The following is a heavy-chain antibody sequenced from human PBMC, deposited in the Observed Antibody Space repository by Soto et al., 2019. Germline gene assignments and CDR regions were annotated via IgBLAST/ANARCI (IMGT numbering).Heavy chain of an antibody. CDR2: IYSGGST. J-gene: IGHJ4*02. D-gene: IGHD1-26*01. CDR3: AREGRRTRATTSSSFDS. CDR1: GFTVSSNY. Sequence: GGSLRLSCAASGFTVSSNYMSWVRQAPGKGLEWVSVIYSGGSTYYADSVKGRFTISRDNSKNTLYLQMNSLRAEDTAVYYCAREGRRTRATTSSSFDSWGQGTLVTVSS. V-gene: IGHV3-53*01.